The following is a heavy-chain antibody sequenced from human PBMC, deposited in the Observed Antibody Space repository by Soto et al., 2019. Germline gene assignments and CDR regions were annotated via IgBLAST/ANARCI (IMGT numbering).Heavy chain of an antibody. CDR3: ARDLSGTGLDI. CDR1: GDSIGRFY. J-gene: IGHJ6*02. CDR2: VYSNGGV. Sequence: QLQLHESGPGLVQPSETLSLTCNVSGDSIGRFYWSWIRQSAGKGLEWIGRVYSNGGVTYNPALKGRVTISLDRSNNHVSLEMNSVTAADTAVYFCARDLSGTGLDIWGRGTRVSVSS. D-gene: IGHD1-26*01. V-gene: IGHV4-4*07.